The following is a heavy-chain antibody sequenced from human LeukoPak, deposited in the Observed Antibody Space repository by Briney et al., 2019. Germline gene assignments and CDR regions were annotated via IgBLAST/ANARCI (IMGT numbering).Heavy chain of an antibody. CDR1: GGSNINTNW. CDR2: IYHSGST. D-gene: IGHD1-1*01. J-gene: IGHJ4*02. Sequence: PSGTLSLTCAVSGGSNINTNWWSWVRQPPGKGLEWIGEIYHSGSTNYNPSLKSRVTLSVDTSKNQFSLKLSSVTAADTAVYYCARPHWNYDDYWGQGTLVTVSS. V-gene: IGHV4-4*02. CDR3: ARPHWNYDDY.